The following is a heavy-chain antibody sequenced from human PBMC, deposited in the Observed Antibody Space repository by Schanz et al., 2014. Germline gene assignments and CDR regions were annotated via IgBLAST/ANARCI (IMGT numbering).Heavy chain of an antibody. CDR3: ARPALWFGDNCFDP. D-gene: IGHD3-10*01. CDR2: FDAHDGRA. CDR1: GFTFSSYA. Sequence: EVQLLESGGGLVQPGGSLRLSCAASGFTFSSYAMSWVRQAPGKGLEWVSGFDAHDGRAYYADSAKGRFTISRDNSKSTLYLQMNSLRAEDTAVYYCARPALWFGDNCFDPWGQGTLVTVSS. V-gene: IGHV3-23*01. J-gene: IGHJ5*02.